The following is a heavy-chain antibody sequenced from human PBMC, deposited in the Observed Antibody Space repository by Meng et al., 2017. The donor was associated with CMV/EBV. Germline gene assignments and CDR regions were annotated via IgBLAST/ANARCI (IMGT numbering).Heavy chain of an antibody. CDR1: GYTFTGYY. D-gene: IGHD2-2*01. CDR3: ARPYCSSTSCYAEMDV. Sequence: ASVKVSCKASGYTFTGYYMHWVRQAPGQGLEWMGWINPNSGGTNYAQKFQGRVTMTRDTSISTAYMELSRLRSDDTAVYYCARPYCSSTSCYAEMDVWGQGTTVTVSS. J-gene: IGHJ6*02. CDR2: INPNSGGT. V-gene: IGHV1-2*02.